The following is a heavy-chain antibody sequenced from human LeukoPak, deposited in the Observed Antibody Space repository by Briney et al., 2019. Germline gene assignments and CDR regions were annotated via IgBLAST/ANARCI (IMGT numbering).Heavy chain of an antibody. V-gene: IGHV3-30*03. J-gene: IGHJ4*02. Sequence: GRSLRLSCAASGFTFSSFGIHWVRQSPGKGLEWVAVMSYDGGNEYYADSVKGRFTISRGNAKNSLYLQMNSLRAEDTAVYYCARETSYFYGSGSPSVYWGQGTLVTVSS. CDR3: ARETSYFYGSGSPSVY. CDR1: GFTFSSFG. D-gene: IGHD3-10*01. CDR2: MSYDGGNE.